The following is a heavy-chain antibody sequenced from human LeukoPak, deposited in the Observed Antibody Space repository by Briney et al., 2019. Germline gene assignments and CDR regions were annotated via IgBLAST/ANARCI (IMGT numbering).Heavy chain of an antibody. V-gene: IGHV3-53*05. CDR3: AKDGIFFHYYDSSGYSHLDS. D-gene: IGHD3-22*01. CDR2: IYSGGNT. CDR1: GFTVSSNS. Sequence: GGSLRLSCTVSGFTVSSNSWSWVRQAPGKGLEWVSFIYSGGNTHYSDSVKGRFTISRDNSKNTLYLQMNSLRAEDTAVYYCAKDGIFFHYYDSSGYSHLDSWGQGTLVTVSS. J-gene: IGHJ4*02.